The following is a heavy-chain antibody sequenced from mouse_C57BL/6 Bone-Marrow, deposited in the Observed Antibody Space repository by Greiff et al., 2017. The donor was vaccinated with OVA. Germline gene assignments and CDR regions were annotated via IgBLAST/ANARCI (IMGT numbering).Heavy chain of an antibody. CDR2: IDPENGDT. CDR3: TTMYYYGSSYSYWYFDV. J-gene: IGHJ1*03. CDR1: GFNIKDDY. V-gene: IGHV14-4*01. D-gene: IGHD1-1*01. Sequence: VQLQQSGAELVRPGASVKLSCTASGFNIKDDYMHWVKQRPEQGLEWIGWIDPENGDTEYASKFQGKATITADTSSNTAYLQLSSLTSEDTAVYYCTTMYYYGSSYSYWYFDVWGTGTTVTVSS.